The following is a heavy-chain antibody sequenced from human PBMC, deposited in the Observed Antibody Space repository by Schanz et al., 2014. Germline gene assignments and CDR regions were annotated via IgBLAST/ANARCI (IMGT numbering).Heavy chain of an antibody. J-gene: IGHJ4*02. CDR1: GYTFTGYY. CDR2: ITPSGGGT. V-gene: IGHV1-2*02. CDR3: ARVSDDFGDYGLDY. Sequence: QVQLVQSGAEVKKPGASVKVSCKASGYTFTGYYMYWVRQAPGQGLEWMGWITPSGGGTNYAQKFQGRVTMTRDTSISTAYMELTRLTSDDTALYYCARVSDDFGDYGLDYWGQGTLVTVSS. D-gene: IGHD4-17*01.